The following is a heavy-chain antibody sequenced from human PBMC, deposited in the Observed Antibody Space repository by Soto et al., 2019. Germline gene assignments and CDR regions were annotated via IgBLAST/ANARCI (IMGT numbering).Heavy chain of an antibody. Sequence: QVQLVESGGGVVQPGRSLRLSCAASGFTFSSYAMHWVRQAPGKGLEWVAVISYDGSNKYYADSVKGRFTISRDNSKNTLYLQMNSLRAEDTAVYYCARASGYYWYFDLWGRGTLVTVSS. D-gene: IGHD3-22*01. CDR1: GFTFSSYA. J-gene: IGHJ2*01. CDR2: ISYDGSNK. V-gene: IGHV3-30-3*01. CDR3: ARASGYYWYFDL.